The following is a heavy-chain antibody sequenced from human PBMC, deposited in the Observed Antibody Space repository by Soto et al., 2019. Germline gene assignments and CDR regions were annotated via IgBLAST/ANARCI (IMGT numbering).Heavy chain of an antibody. CDR3: ARSTELAGTYYYYYGMDV. J-gene: IGHJ6*02. CDR2: IYYSGST. D-gene: IGHD6-19*01. Sequence: SETLSLTCTVSGGSISSSSYYWGWIRQPPGKGLEWIGSIYYSGSTYYNPSLKSRVAISVDTSKNQFSLKLSSVTAADTAVYYCARSTELAGTYYYYYGMDVWGQGTTVTVSS. V-gene: IGHV4-39*01. CDR1: GGSISSSSYY.